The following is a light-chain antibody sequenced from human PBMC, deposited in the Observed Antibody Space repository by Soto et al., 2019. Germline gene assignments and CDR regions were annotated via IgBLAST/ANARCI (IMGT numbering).Light chain of an antibody. CDR1: QSVTSSY. Sequence: EIVLTQSPATLSLSPGERATLSCRASQSVTSSYLAWYQQKPGQAPRLLMFGASSRATGIPDRFSGSGSGTDFTLTISSLEPEDFAVYYCQHYGSSLWTFGQGTKVEIK. CDR3: QHYGSSLWT. V-gene: IGKV3-20*01. J-gene: IGKJ1*01. CDR2: GAS.